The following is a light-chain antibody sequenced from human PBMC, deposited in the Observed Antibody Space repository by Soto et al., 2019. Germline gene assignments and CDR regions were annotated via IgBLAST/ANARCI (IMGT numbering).Light chain of an antibody. CDR2: GAS. CDR1: QSINSE. CDR3: QQGHNWPLT. J-gene: IGKJ2*01. V-gene: IGKV3-15*01. Sequence: EIVMTQSPATLSLSPGERAALSCRASQSINSELAWYQQKPGQPPRLLIYGASTRATGVPARFTGSESGSEFPLTNSGLQSEDFAVYYWQQGHNWPLTFGQGTRLEI.